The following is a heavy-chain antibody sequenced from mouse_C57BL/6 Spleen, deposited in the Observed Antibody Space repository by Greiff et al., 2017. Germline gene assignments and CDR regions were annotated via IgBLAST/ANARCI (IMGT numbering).Heavy chain of an antibody. D-gene: IGHD1-1*01. J-gene: IGHJ4*01. V-gene: IGHV1-18*01. CDR2: INPNNGGT. Sequence: VQLQQSGPELVKPGASVKIPCKASGYTFTDYNMDWVKQSHGKSLEWIGDINPNNGGTIYNQKFKGKATLTVDKSSSTAYLELRSLTSEDTAVYYCARGGLITTVVADAMDYWGQGTSVTVSS. CDR3: ARGGLITTVVADAMDY. CDR1: GYTFTDYN.